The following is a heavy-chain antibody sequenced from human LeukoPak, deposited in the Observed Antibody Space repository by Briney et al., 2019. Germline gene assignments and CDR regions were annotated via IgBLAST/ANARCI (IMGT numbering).Heavy chain of an antibody. Sequence: GGSLRLSCAASGFTFRNYAMSWVRQAPGKGLEWDSGISGSGGSTNYADSLKGRFTISRDNSKNTLYLQMNSLRAEETAVYYCAKEGHSYDSSGYYHVWGQGTLVTVSS. CDR2: ISGSGGST. CDR3: AKEGHSYDSSGYYHV. D-gene: IGHD3-22*01. CDR1: GFTFRNYA. V-gene: IGHV3-23*01. J-gene: IGHJ4*02.